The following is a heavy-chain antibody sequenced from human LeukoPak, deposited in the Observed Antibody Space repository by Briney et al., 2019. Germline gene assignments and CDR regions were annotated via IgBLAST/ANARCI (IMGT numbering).Heavy chain of an antibody. CDR2: IYYSGST. D-gene: IGHD1-26*01. CDR3: ARHGGSYSFDY. CDR1: GGSISSYY. Sequence: PSETLSLTCTVSGGSISSYYWSWIRQPPGKGLEWIGYIYYSGSTNYNPSLKSRVTISVDTSKNQFSLKLSSVTAADTAVYYCARHGGSYSFDYWGQGTLVTVSS. J-gene: IGHJ4*02. V-gene: IGHV4-59*08.